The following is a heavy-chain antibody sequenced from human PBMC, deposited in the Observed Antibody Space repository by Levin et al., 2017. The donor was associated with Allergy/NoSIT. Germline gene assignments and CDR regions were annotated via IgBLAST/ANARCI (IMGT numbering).Heavy chain of an antibody. Sequence: SVKVSCKASGGTFSSYAISWVRQAPGQGLEWMGGIIPIFGTANYAQKFQGRVTITADESTSTAYMELSSLRSEDTAVYYCARVAAPVVVTAPYYYGMDVWGQGTTVTVSS. J-gene: IGHJ6*02. D-gene: IGHD2-21*02. V-gene: IGHV1-69*13. CDR1: GGTFSSYA. CDR2: IIPIFGTA. CDR3: ARVAAPVVVTAPYYYGMDV.